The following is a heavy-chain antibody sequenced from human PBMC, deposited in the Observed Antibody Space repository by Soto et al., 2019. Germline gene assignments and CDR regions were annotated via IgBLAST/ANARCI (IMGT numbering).Heavy chain of an antibody. CDR3: ASSVEAAAGTKPSGWPVEMATDPYYYYGMDV. V-gene: IGHV3-30*03. D-gene: IGHD6-13*01. CDR2: ISYDGSNK. J-gene: IGHJ6*02. CDR1: GFTFSSYG. Sequence: GGSLRLSCAASGFTFSSYGMHWVRQAPGKGLEWVAVISYDGSNKYYADSVKGRFTISRDNSKNTLYLQMNSLRAEDTAVYYCASSVEAAAGTKPSGWPVEMATDPYYYYGMDVWGQGTTVTVSS.